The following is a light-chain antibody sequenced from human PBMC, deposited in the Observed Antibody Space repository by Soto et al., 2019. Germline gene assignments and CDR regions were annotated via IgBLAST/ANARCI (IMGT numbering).Light chain of an antibody. Sequence: QSALTQPASVSGSPGESITISCTGTSSDVGAYNYVSWYQQHPGKAPKLMIYDVTNRPSGVSNRFSGSKSDNTASLTISGLQAEDEADYFCSSHSKLTPYVFGTGTKLTV. CDR3: SSHSKLTPYV. CDR2: DVT. V-gene: IGLV2-14*01. J-gene: IGLJ1*01. CDR1: SSDVGAYNY.